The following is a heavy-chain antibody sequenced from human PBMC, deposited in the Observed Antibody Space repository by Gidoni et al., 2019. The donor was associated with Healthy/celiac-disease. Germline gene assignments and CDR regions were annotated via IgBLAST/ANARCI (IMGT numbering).Heavy chain of an antibody. J-gene: IGHJ4*02. CDR1: GFSLSPSGVG. V-gene: IGHV2-5*01. CDR2: IYWNDDK. Sequence: QITLKESGPTLVNPTQTLTLTCTFSGFSLSPSGVGVGWIRQPPGKALEWLALIYWNDDKRYSTSLKTRLTITKNTTKNRVVLTMNNMDPVDTAKNYCAQLDTAMAGGGNFDYWGQGTLVTVSS. CDR3: AQLDTAMAGGGNFDY. D-gene: IGHD5-18*01.